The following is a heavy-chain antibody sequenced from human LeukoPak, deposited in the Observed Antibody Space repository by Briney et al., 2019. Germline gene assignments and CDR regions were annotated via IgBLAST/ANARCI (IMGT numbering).Heavy chain of an antibody. CDR3: ARDPDYYYGMDV. CDR2: IYSGGST. CDR1: GFTLSSNY. Sequence: GGSLRLSCAASGFTLSSNYMSWVRQAPGKGLEWVSVIYSGGSTYYADSVKGRFTISRDNSKNTLYLQMNSLRAEDTAVYYCARDPDYYYGMDVWGQGTTVTVSS. V-gene: IGHV3-53*01. J-gene: IGHJ6*02.